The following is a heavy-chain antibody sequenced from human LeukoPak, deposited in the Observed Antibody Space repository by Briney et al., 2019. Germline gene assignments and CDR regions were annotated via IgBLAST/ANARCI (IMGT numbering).Heavy chain of an antibody. CDR1: GGSISSYY. Sequence: SETLSLTCTVSGGSISSYYWSWIRQPPGKGLEWIGYIYYSGSTYYNPSLKSRLTISVDTSKNQFSLRLSSVTAADTAVYYCARAVCDGDCSRNNYFDYWGQGTLVTVSS. V-gene: IGHV4-59*12. CDR2: IYYSGST. CDR3: ARAVCDGDCSRNNYFDY. J-gene: IGHJ4*02. D-gene: IGHD2-21*02.